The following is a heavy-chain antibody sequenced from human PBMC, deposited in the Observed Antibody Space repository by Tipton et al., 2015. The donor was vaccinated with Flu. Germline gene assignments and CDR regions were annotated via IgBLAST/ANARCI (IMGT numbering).Heavy chain of an antibody. V-gene: IGHV4-4*07. CDR3: ARAAAGTGPYYFYYSMDV. CDR1: GGSISTYY. D-gene: IGHD6-13*01. CDR2: IYTSGNT. Sequence: TLSLTCTVSGGSISTYYWSWIRQPAGKGLEWIGRIYTSGNTNYNPSLKSRVTMSVDTSRNQFSLNLSSVTAADTAVYYCARAAAGTGPYYFYYSMDVWGKGTTVTVSS. J-gene: IGHJ6*03.